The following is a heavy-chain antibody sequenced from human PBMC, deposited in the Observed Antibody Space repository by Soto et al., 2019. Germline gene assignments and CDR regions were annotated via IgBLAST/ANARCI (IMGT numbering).Heavy chain of an antibody. Sequence: QLQLQESGSRLVKPSQTLSLTCAVSGGSISSGGYSWSWIRQPPGKGLEWIGYIYHSGSTYYNPSLKSRVTISVDRSKNQFSLKLSSVTAADTAVYSCARRPIVVGHWYFDLWGRGTLVTVSS. D-gene: IGHD2-15*01. CDR3: ARRPIVVGHWYFDL. V-gene: IGHV4-30-2*01. CDR2: IYHSGST. CDR1: GGSISSGGYS. J-gene: IGHJ2*01.